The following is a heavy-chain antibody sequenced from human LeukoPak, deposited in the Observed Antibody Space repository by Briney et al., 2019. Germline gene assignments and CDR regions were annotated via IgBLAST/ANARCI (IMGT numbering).Heavy chain of an antibody. CDR3: ARSGYDFWSGSNNWFDP. CDR1: GYTFTGYY. Sequence: PKASVKVSCKASGYTFTGYYMHWVRQAPGQGLEWMGWINPNSGGTNYAQKFQGRVTMTRDTSISTAYMELSRLRSDDTAVYYCARSGYDFWSGSNNWFDPWGQGTLVTVSS. D-gene: IGHD3-3*01. CDR2: INPNSGGT. V-gene: IGHV1-2*02. J-gene: IGHJ5*02.